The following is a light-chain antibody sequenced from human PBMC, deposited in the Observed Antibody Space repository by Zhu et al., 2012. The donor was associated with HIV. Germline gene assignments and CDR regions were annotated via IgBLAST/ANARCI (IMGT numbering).Light chain of an antibody. CDR1: QSVSSY. Sequence: EIVLTQSPATLSLSPGERATLSCRASQSVSSYLAWYQQKPGQPPRLLIYDASNRATGIPARFSGSGSGTEFTLTISSLQSEDFAVYYCQQYNNWPPGTFGGGTKVEIK. CDR2: DAS. J-gene: IGKJ4*01. CDR3: QQYNNWPPGT. V-gene: IGKV3-11*01.